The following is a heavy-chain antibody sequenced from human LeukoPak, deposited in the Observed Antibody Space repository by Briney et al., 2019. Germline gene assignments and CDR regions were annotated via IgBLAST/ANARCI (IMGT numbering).Heavy chain of an antibody. CDR1: GYTFISYG. CDR3: ARVIRPYYYDSSGYNSAFDI. V-gene: IGHV1-18*01. J-gene: IGHJ3*02. D-gene: IGHD3-22*01. CDR2: ISAYNGNT. Sequence: ASVKVSCKASGYTFISYGISWVRQAPGQGLEWMGWISAYNGNTNYAQKFQGRVTMTRDTSISTAYMELSSLRSEDTAVYYCARVIRPYYYDSSGYNSAFDIWGQGTMVTVSS.